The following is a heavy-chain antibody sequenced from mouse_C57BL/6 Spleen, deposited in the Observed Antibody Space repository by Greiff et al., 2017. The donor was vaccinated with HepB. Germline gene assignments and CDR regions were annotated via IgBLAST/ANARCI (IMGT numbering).Heavy chain of an antibody. J-gene: IGHJ4*01. V-gene: IGHV1-69*01. CDR2: IDPSDSYT. CDR3: AVYGNYDAMDY. Sequence: QVQLKQPGAELVMPGASVKLSCKASGYTFTSYWMHWVKQRPGQGLEWIGEIDPSDSYTNYNQKFKGKSTLTVDKSSSTAYMQLSSLTSEDSAVYYCAVYGNYDAMDYWGQGTSVTVSS. CDR1: GYTFTSYW. D-gene: IGHD2-1*01.